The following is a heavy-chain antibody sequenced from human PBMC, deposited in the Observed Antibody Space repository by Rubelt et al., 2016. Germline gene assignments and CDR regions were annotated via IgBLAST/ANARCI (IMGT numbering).Heavy chain of an antibody. V-gene: IGHV3-23*04. CDR2: ISGRGGST. CDR1: GFTFSSYA. J-gene: IGHJ6*02. D-gene: IGHD4-17*01. Sequence: EVQLVESGGGLVQPGGSLRLSCAASGFTFSSYALTWVRQAPGKGLEWVSGISGRGGSTYYADSVKGRFTVSRGPSKNPLHLQMNNRRAEDTAVYYCAKAYDYGDNYYDAMDVWGQGTTVTVSS. CDR3: AKAYDYGDNYYDAMDV.